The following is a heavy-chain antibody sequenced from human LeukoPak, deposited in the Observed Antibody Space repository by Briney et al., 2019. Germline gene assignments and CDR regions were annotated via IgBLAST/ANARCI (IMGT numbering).Heavy chain of an antibody. Sequence: GGSLRLSCTVSGFTVSSNSMSWVRQAPGKGLEWVSFIYSDNTHYSDSVKGRFTISRDNAKNSLYLQMNSLRAEDTAVYYCSGHGPGIAATADYWGQGTLVTVSS. D-gene: IGHD6-13*01. CDR1: GFTVSSNS. V-gene: IGHV3-53*01. CDR3: SGHGPGIAATADY. J-gene: IGHJ4*02. CDR2: IYSDNT.